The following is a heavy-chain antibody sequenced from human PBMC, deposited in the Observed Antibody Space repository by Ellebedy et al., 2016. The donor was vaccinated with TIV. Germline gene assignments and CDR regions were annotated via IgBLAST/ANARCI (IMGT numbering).Heavy chain of an antibody. CDR1: GFTANSNY. V-gene: IGHV3-53*01. CDR2: AYVGPKT. D-gene: IGHD6-19*01. J-gene: IGHJ4*02. Sequence: GGSLRLSXQASGFTANSNYLTWVRQAPGEGLEWVSLAYVGPKTYYADSVRGRFTISSDNSKNTLYLQMNSLRVDDTAVCYCASGQWPIRHWGQGILVTVSS. CDR3: ASGQWPIRH.